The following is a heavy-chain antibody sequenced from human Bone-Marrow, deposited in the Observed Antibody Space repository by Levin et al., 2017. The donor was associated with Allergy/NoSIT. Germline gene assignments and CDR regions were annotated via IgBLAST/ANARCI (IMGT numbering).Heavy chain of an antibody. V-gene: IGHV3-23*01. D-gene: IGHD1-14*01. CDR1: GFTFSSYA. Sequence: GGSLRLSCAASGFTFSSYAMSWVRQAPGKGLEWVSAISGSGGSTYYADSVKGRFTISRDNSKNTLYLQMNSLRAEDTAVYYCAKDPLAFMVHGDNPYWGQGTLVTVSS. CDR3: AKDPLAFMVHGDNPY. CDR2: ISGSGGST. J-gene: IGHJ4*02.